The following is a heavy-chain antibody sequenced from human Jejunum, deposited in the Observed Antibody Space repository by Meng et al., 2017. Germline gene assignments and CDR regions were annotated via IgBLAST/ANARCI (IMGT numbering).Heavy chain of an antibody. D-gene: IGHD6-13*01. CDR1: GYTFSGYY. CDR3: AREIEAAGHAGLDY. J-gene: IGHJ4*02. V-gene: IGHV1-2*06. Sequence: VQLVQSGARGKKPGASGQVSCKAAGYTFSGYYIHWVRQAPGQGLDWMGRINPNSGGTNYAQKFQGRVTMTRDTSISTVYMELSSLRSDDTAVYYCAREIEAAGHAGLDYWGQGTLVTVSS. CDR2: INPNSGGT.